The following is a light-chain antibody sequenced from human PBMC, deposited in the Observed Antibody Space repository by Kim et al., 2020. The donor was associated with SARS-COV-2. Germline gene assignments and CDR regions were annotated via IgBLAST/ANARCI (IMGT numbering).Light chain of an antibody. CDR2: EVS. Sequence: QSALTQPASVSGSPGQSITISCTGTSSDVGSYNLVSWYQQHPGKAPKLMIYEVSKRPSWVSNRFSGSKSGNTASLTISGLQAEDEADYYCCSYAGSSSVVFGGGTQLTVL. CDR3: CSYAGSSSVV. J-gene: IGLJ2*01. V-gene: IGLV2-23*02. CDR1: SSDVGSYNL.